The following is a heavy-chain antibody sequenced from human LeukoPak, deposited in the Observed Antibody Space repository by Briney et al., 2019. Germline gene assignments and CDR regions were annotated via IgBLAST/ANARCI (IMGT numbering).Heavy chain of an antibody. CDR3: ARLARYSWSPISPLYYYYYMDV. V-gene: IGHV1-8*01. D-gene: IGHD1-26*01. Sequence: GASVKVSCKASGYTFTSYDINWVRQATGQGLEWMGWMNPNSGNTGYAQKFQGRVTMTRDMSTSTVYMELSSLRSEDTAVYYCARLARYSWSPISPLYYYYYMDVWGKGTTVTVSS. CDR1: GYTFTSYD. CDR2: MNPNSGNT. J-gene: IGHJ6*03.